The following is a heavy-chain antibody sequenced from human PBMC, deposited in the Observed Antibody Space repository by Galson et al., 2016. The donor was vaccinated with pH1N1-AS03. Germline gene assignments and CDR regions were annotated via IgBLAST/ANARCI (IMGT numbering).Heavy chain of an antibody. D-gene: IGHD6-19*01. CDR2: ISSYNGKT. CDR3: AREQKGTRGWYTVDY. CDR1: GYSFISYG. Sequence: SVKVSCKASGYSFISYGVSWVRQAPGQGLEWMGWISSYNGKTEHAQKFQGRVTLTTDTSTTTAYMELRSLRSDDTAVYFCAREQKGTRGWYTVDYWGQGTVVTVSS. V-gene: IGHV1-18*01. J-gene: IGHJ4*02.